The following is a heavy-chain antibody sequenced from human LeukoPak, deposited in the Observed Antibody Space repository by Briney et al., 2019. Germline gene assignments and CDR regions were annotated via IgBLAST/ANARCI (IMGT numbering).Heavy chain of an antibody. J-gene: IGHJ6*03. D-gene: IGHD3-10*01. Sequence: GASVKVSCKASGYTFTSYDINWVRQATGQGLEWMGWMNPNSGNTGYAQKFQGRVTMTRNTSISTAYMELSSLRSEDTAVYYCARSQPDGDHYYYYYMDVWGKGTTVTISS. CDR3: ARSQPDGDHYYYYYMDV. CDR1: GYTFTSYD. CDR2: MNPNSGNT. V-gene: IGHV1-8*01.